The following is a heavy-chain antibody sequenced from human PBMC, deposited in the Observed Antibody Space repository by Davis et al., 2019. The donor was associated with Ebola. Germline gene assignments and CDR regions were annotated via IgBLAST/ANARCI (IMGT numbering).Heavy chain of an antibody. V-gene: IGHV3-30*02. CDR2: IRRDESDK. J-gene: IGHJ4*02. CDR3: ARDNNWATDY. D-gene: IGHD2/OR15-2a*01. Sequence: GESLKISCAASGFTFSSYGMHWVRQAPGKGLEWLAFIRRDESDKFYADSVKGRFTISRDNSKDTVYLQMNSLRVEDTAVYHCARDNNWATDYWGQGALVTVSS. CDR1: GFTFSSYG.